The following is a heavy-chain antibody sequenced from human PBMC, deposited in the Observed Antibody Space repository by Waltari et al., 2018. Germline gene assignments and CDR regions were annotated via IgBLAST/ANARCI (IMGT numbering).Heavy chain of an antibody. CDR1: GFTFGSHW. D-gene: IGHD3-3*01. V-gene: IGHV3-74*01. J-gene: IGHJ4*02. CDR2: SDDDGSSA. CDR3: ASDWCGSGYRIHY. Sequence: DVHLVESGGGLVQPRGSLRLSCTVSGFTFGSHWMHWVRQVPGKGLVLRARSDDDGSSAIYADSVKGRFTVSRDNAKNTLYLEMNNLKAEDTAVYYCASDWCGSGYRIHYWGQGTLVNVSS.